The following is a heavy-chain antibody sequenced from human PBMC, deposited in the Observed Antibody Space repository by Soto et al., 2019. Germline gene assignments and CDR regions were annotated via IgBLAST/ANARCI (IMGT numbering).Heavy chain of an antibody. J-gene: IGHJ6*02. CDR2: MNPNSGNT. CDR3: ARRRGTDYDFWSGSIGRYGMDV. Sequence: SVKVSCKSSGYTLTSYDINWVRQATGQGLEWMGWMNPNSGNTGYAQKFQGRVTMTRNTSISTAYMELSSLRSEYTAVYYCARRRGTDYDFWSGSIGRYGMDVWGQGTTVTVYS. D-gene: IGHD3-3*01. CDR1: GYTLTSYD. V-gene: IGHV1-8*01.